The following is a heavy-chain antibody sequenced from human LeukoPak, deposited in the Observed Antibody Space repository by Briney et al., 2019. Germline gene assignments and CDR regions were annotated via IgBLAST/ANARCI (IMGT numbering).Heavy chain of an antibody. Sequence: PLGCLRLSCAAPGVTFNSDWMHSVRQAPGKGLGCVSRINSDGSSTTYADTVKGRFTISRDNAKNTLYLQMNSLRAEDTAVYYCARGRWELLGPGDYWGQGTLVAVSS. CDR2: INSDGSST. D-gene: IGHD1-26*01. CDR1: GVTFNSDW. V-gene: IGHV3-74*01. J-gene: IGHJ4*02. CDR3: ARGRWELLGPGDY.